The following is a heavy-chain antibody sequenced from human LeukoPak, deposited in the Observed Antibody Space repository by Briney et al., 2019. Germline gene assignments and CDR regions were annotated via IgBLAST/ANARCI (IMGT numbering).Heavy chain of an antibody. Sequence: SETLSLTCSVSGGSISSSSYYWGWLPQPPGKGLEGIRSIYYSGSTYYNSSFKSRVTISVDTSKIHFSLKLSSVTAADTAVYYCARSGDYDSSGYYLSNWFDPWGQGTLVTVSS. J-gene: IGHJ5*02. D-gene: IGHD3-22*01. CDR2: IYYSGST. CDR1: GGSISSSSYY. CDR3: ARSGDYDSSGYYLSNWFDP. V-gene: IGHV4-39*02.